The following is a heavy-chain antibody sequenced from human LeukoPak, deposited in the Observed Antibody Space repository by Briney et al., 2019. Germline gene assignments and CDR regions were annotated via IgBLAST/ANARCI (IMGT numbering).Heavy chain of an antibody. V-gene: IGHV3-21*01. J-gene: IGHJ4*02. CDR3: ARDRADIVVVPAAD. D-gene: IGHD2-2*01. CDR2: ISSSSSYI. Sequence: PGGSLRLSCAASGFTFSSYSMNWVRQAPGKGLEWVSSISSSSSYIYYADSVKGRFTISRDNAKNSLYLQMNSLRAEDTAVYYCARDRADIVVVPAADWGQGTLVTVSS. CDR1: GFTFSSYS.